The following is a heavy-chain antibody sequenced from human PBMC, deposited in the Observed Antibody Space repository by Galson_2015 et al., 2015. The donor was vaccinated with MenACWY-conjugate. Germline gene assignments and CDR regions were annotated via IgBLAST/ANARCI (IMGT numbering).Heavy chain of an antibody. D-gene: IGHD3-22*01. Sequence: SLRLSCAAAGFKFSLYSMNWVRQAPGKGLEWVSSISSGSSYIYYADSVKGRFTISRDNANNSLHLQLNSLRVEDTALYYCARGKGSGSLPYYCDYWGQGVMVAVSS. CDR2: ISSGSSYI. V-gene: IGHV3-21*01. CDR3: ARGKGSGSLPYYCDY. CDR1: GFKFSLYS. J-gene: IGHJ4*02.